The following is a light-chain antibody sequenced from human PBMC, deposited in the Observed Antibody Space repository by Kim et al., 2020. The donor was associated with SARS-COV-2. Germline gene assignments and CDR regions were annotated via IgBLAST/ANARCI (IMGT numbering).Light chain of an antibody. Sequence: SSELTQDPAVSVALGQTVRITCQGDSLRSYYASWYQQKPGQAPVLVIYGKNNRPSGIPDRFSGSSSGNTASLTITGAQAEDEADYYCNSRDSSGNHPGVFGGGTQLTV. V-gene: IGLV3-19*01. CDR1: SLRSYY. CDR2: GKN. CDR3: NSRDSSGNHPGV. J-gene: IGLJ2*01.